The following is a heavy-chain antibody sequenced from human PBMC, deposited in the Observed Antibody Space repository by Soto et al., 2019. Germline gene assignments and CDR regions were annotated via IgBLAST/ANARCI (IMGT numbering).Heavy chain of an antibody. J-gene: IGHJ5*02. CDR2: IYYSAGI. D-gene: IGHD6-19*01. Sequence: SETLSLTCTVSVGSISSSSYYWGWIRQPPGKGLEWIGSIYYSAGIYTTYADSVKGRFTISRDNAKNTLFLQMNSLRAEDTAVYYCVRASAVADSAGGYHWGQGTLVTVSS. V-gene: IGHV4-39*01. CDR1: VGSISSSSYY. CDR3: VRASAVADSAGGYH.